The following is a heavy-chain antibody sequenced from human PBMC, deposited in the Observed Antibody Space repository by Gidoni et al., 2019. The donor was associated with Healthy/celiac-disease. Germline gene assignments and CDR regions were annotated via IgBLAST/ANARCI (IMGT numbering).Heavy chain of an antibody. CDR3: ARAIGDYVWGSYRCSFDY. Sequence: EVQLVESGGGLVQPGGSLRLSCAASGFTFSSYWRSWVRQAPGKGLEWVANIKQDGSEKYYVDSVKGRFTISRDNAKNSLYLQMNSLRAEDTAVYYCARAIGDYVWGSYRCSFDYWGQGTLVTVSS. V-gene: IGHV3-7*03. J-gene: IGHJ4*02. CDR2: IKQDGSEK. CDR1: GFTFSSYW. D-gene: IGHD3-16*02.